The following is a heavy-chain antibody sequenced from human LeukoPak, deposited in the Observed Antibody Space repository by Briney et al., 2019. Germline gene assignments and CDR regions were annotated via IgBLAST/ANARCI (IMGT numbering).Heavy chain of an antibody. CDR1: AFTFRSYA. Sequence: GGSLRLSCAASAFTFRSYAMSRFLQDGGKELEWVSAISGSGGSTYYADSVKGRFTISRDNSKNTLYLQMSSLRAEDTAVYYCAKPKDNSLYCFDYWGQGTLVTVSS. CDR3: AKPKDNSLYCFDY. D-gene: IGHD1-20*01. CDR2: ISGSGGST. J-gene: IGHJ4*02. V-gene: IGHV3-23*01.